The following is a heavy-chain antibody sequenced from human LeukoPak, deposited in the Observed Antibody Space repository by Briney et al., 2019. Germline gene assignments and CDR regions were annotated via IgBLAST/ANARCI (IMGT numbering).Heavy chain of an antibody. CDR2: IYYSGST. CDR3: ARVAPGYYDSSGYYFLDY. D-gene: IGHD3-22*01. Sequence: PSETLSLTCTVSGGSISSYYWSWIRQPPGKGLEWIGYIYYSGSTNYNPSLKSRVTISVDTSKNQFSLKLSSVTAADTAVYYCARVAPGYYDSSGYYFLDYWGQGTLVTVSS. CDR1: GGSISSYY. V-gene: IGHV4-59*01. J-gene: IGHJ4*02.